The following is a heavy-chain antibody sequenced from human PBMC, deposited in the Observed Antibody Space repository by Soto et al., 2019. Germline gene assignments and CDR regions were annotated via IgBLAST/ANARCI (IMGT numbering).Heavy chain of an antibody. CDR1: GYTLTSYD. V-gene: IGHV1-8*01. CDR2: MNPKSGIK. J-gene: IGHJ5*01. D-gene: IGHD3-16*02. Sequence: QVQLEQSGAEVRNPGASVKVSCKASGYTLTSYDINWVRQAPGQGLEWMGWMNPKSGIKGYAQKFRGRVTMTSNHSLSTAYMELSSLTSEDSAVYYCRSTFGGLIVNLASWGHGTLVTVSS. CDR3: RSTFGGLIVNLAS.